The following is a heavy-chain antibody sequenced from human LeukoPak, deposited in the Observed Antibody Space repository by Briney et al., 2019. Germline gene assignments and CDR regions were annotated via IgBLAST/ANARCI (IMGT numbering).Heavy chain of an antibody. Sequence: GASVKVSCKASGYTFTGYYMHWVRQAPGQGLEWMGWINPNSGGTNYAQEFQGRVTMTRDTSISTAYMELSRLRSDDTAVYYCARADYDFWSGYYDYWGQGTLVTVSS. CDR1: GYTFTGYY. V-gene: IGHV1-2*02. CDR2: INPNSGGT. CDR3: ARADYDFWSGYYDY. D-gene: IGHD3-3*01. J-gene: IGHJ4*02.